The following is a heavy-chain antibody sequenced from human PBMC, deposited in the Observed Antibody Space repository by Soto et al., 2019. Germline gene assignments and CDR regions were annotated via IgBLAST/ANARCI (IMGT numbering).Heavy chain of an antibody. V-gene: IGHV4-39*01. Sequence: QLQLQESGPGLVKPSETLSLTCTVSGGSISSSSYWGWIRQPPGKGLEWIGSIYSIGSTYYNPSLKSRVTISVDTPRNQCSLTLTSVTAADTAVYYCRRSSRYSTDVWGQGTTVTVSS. D-gene: IGHD6-13*01. CDR1: GGSISSSSY. J-gene: IGHJ6*02. CDR3: RRSSRYSTDV. CDR2: IYSIGST.